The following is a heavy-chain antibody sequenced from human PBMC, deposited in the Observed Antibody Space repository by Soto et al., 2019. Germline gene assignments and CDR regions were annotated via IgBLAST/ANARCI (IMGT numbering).Heavy chain of an antibody. V-gene: IGHV1-18*01. Sequence: QVQLVQSGAEVKKPGASVKVSCKASGYNFNSYTISWVRQAPGQGLEWMGRISAYNGNTNYAQKLQGRVTMTTDTSTSTAYMELRSLRSDDKAVYHCARVVGALGHWVDPWGQGTLVTVSS. CDR2: ISAYNGNT. J-gene: IGHJ5*02. CDR1: GYNFNSYT. CDR3: ARVVGALGHWVDP. D-gene: IGHD1-26*01.